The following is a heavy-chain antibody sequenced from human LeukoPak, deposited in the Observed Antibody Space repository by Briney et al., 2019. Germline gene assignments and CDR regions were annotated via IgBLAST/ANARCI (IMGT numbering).Heavy chain of an antibody. CDR2: INPNSGGT. J-gene: IGHJ4*02. CDR3: ARDQDTAMVHDY. CDR1: GYTFTGYY. D-gene: IGHD5-18*01. V-gene: IGHV1-2*02. Sequence: ASVKVSCKASGYTFTGYYMHWVRQAPGQGLGWMGWINPNSGGTNYAQKFQGRVTMTRDTSISTAYMELSRLRSDDTAVYYCARDQDTAMVHDYWGQGTLVTVSS.